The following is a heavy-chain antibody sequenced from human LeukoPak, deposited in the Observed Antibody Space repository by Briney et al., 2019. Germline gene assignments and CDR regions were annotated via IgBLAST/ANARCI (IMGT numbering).Heavy chain of an antibody. CDR2: IIPILGIA. CDR3: AKSPLTYRVVAATQLHWFDP. CDR1: GGTFSSYA. Sequence: GASVKVSCKASGGTFSSYAISWVRQAPGQGLEWMGRIIPILGIANYAQKFQGRVTITADKSTSTAYMELSSLRSEDTAVYYCAKSPLTYRVVAATQLHWFDPWGQGTLVTVSS. J-gene: IGHJ5*02. D-gene: IGHD2-15*01. V-gene: IGHV1-69*04.